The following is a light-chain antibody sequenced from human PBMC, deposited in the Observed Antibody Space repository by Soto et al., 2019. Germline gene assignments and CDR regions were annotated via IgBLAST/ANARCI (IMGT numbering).Light chain of an antibody. CDR3: QQYGIIALT. CDR2: GAS. Sequence: EIVLTQSPGTLSLSPGDRATLSCRASQSFGGNSLAWYQQRPGQAPRLLIYGASASAIGIPDRFSGSGSGTDFTLTISSLEPEDFGVYYCQQYGIIALTFGGGTRVEIK. V-gene: IGKV3-20*01. CDR1: QSFGGNS. J-gene: IGKJ4*01.